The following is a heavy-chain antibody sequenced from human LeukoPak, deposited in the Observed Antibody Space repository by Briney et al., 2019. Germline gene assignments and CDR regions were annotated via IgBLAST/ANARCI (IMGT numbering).Heavy chain of an antibody. CDR2: IKQEGSEK. D-gene: IGHD2-2*02. J-gene: IGHJ5*02. Sequence: GGSLRLSCAASGFTFSSYWMSWVRQAPGKGLEWVATIKQEGSEKYYVDSVKGRFTIPRDNAKNSLYLQMDSLRAEDTAVYYCARDCSSTSCYRGGFDPWGQGTLLTVSS. CDR3: ARDCSSTSCYRGGFDP. CDR1: GFTFSSYW. V-gene: IGHV3-7*01.